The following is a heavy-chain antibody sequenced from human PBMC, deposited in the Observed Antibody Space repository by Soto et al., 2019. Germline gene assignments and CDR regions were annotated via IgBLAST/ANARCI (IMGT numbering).Heavy chain of an antibody. J-gene: IGHJ2*01. Sequence: QLQLQESGPGLVKPSETLSLTCTVSGGSISSSSYYWGWIRQPPGKGLEWIGSIYYSGSTYYNPSLKSRVTIFVDTSKNQFSLKLSYVIAADTTVYYCARHPPSSGYYSYWYFDLWGRGNLVTVSS. CDR2: IYYSGST. D-gene: IGHD3-22*01. V-gene: IGHV4-39*01. CDR3: ARHPPSSGYYSYWYFDL. CDR1: GGSISSSSYY.